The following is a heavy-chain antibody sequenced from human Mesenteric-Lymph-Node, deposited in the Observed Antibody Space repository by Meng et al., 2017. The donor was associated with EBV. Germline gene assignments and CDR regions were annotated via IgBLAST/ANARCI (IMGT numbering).Heavy chain of an antibody. CDR1: GVSISSAYYY. Sequence: QLQLQGSGPGVGKPSGTLSLTCSVSGVSISSAYYYWGWIRQTPGKGLEWIGTMYFGGSTNYNPSLESRVTISKDRANNQFSLKLTSVTAADTAVYYCATDSSKGYYYFDYWGRGALVTVSS. J-gene: IGHJ4*02. D-gene: IGHD3-22*01. CDR3: ATDSSKGYYYFDY. CDR2: MYFGGST. V-gene: IGHV4-39*07.